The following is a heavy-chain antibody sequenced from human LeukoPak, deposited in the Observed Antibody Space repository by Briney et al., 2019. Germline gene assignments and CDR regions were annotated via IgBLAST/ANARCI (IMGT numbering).Heavy chain of an antibody. Sequence: GGSLRLSCAASGFTFSSYAMSWVRQAPGKGLEWVSAISGSGGSTYYAGSVKGRFTISRDNSKNTLYLQMKSLRAEDTAVYYCAKNALAAGVAHYYDSSGSFDYWGQGTLVTVSS. CDR1: GFTFSSYA. D-gene: IGHD3-22*01. CDR3: AKNALAAGVAHYYDSSGSFDY. V-gene: IGHV3-23*01. J-gene: IGHJ4*02. CDR2: ISGSGGST.